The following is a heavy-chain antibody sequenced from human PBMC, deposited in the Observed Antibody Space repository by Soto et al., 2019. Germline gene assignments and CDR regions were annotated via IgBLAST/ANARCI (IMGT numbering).Heavy chain of an antibody. CDR2: IYYSGST. CDR1: GGSISSYY. D-gene: IGHD3-10*01. Sequence: SETLSLTCTVSGGSISSYYWSWIRQPPGKGLEWIGYIYYSGSTNYNPSLKSRVTISVDTSKNQFSLKLSSVTAADTAVYYCARGASITMVRGVIIPNWFDPWGQGTLVTSPQ. J-gene: IGHJ5*02. V-gene: IGHV4-59*08. CDR3: ARGASITMVRGVIIPNWFDP.